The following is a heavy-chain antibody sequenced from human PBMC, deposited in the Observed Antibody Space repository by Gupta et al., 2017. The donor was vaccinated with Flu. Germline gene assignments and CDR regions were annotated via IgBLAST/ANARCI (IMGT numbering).Heavy chain of an antibody. Sequence: QVQLEQSGAEVKRSGSSVTVSCRASEDIFNKNGLSWIRQAPGQGLQWLGTIIPIFGKTNYAQNFQGKVTITADKSSNTVYLELHSLRFEDTAVYYCARDWFGGSNDDWGQGTMVTVSS. V-gene: IGHV1-69*06. CDR3: ARDWFGGSNDD. D-gene: IGHD1-26*01. CDR2: IIPIFGKT. J-gene: IGHJ4*02. CDR1: EDIFNKNG.